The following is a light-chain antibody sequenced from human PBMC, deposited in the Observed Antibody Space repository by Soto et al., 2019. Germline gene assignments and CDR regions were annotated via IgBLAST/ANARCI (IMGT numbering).Light chain of an antibody. Sequence: QSALTPPASVSGSPGPSVTISCTGTSSDVGGYNYVSWYQQHPGKAPKLRIYDVSKRPSGVSNRFSGSKSGNTASLTISGLQAEDEADYYCSSYISSSTLNVFGTGTKVTVL. J-gene: IGLJ1*01. CDR3: SSYISSSTLNV. CDR1: SSDVGGYNY. CDR2: DVS. V-gene: IGLV2-14*01.